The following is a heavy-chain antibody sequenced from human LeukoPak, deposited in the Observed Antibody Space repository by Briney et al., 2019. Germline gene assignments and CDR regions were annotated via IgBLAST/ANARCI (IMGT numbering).Heavy chain of an antibody. J-gene: IGHJ5*02. CDR1: GYQFISYT. Sequence: ASVKVSCKASGYQFISYTMSWVRQAPGQGLEWMGWINTKTANPTYAQDFTGRFVFSLDTSVSTAYLLISGLKAGDTAVYYCARDGAYGDYWFDPWGQGTLVTVSS. CDR3: ARDGAYGDYWFDP. CDR2: INTKTANP. D-gene: IGHD4-17*01. V-gene: IGHV7-4-1*02.